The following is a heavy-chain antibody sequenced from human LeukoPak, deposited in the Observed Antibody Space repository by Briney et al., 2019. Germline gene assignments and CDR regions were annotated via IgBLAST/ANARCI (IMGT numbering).Heavy chain of an antibody. V-gene: IGHV3-23*01. J-gene: IGHJ4*02. CDR2: IYENGGTT. Sequence: PGGSLRLSCVGSGFTFRSHAMSWVRQAPERGLEFVSGIYENGGTTYYADSVKGRFSISRDNSKNTLYLQMNSLRAEDTAVYYCADLWWLTQFDYWGQGTLVTDSS. D-gene: IGHD5-12*01. CDR1: GFTFRSHA. CDR3: ADLWWLTQFDY.